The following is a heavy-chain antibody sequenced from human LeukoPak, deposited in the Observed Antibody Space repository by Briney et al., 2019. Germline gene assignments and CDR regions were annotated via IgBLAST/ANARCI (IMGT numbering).Heavy chain of an antibody. V-gene: IGHV4-39*01. Sequence: PSETLSLTCTVSGGSISSSSYYWGWIRQPPGKGLEWIGSIYYSGSTYYNPSLKSRVTISVDTSKNQFSLKLSSVTAADTAVYYCARLAYYDYVWGSHRHYLDYWGQGTLVTVSS. J-gene: IGHJ4*02. CDR1: GGSISSSSYY. CDR2: IYYSGST. CDR3: ARLAYYDYVWGSHRHYLDY. D-gene: IGHD3-16*02.